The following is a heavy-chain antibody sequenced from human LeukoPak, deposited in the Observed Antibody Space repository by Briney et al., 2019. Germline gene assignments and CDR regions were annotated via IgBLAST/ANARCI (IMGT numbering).Heavy chain of an antibody. D-gene: IGHD1-26*01. V-gene: IGHV3-15*05. J-gene: IGHJ4*02. CDR3: TTAVNGSYFD. Sequence: PGGSLRLSCAASGFTFSYAWMTWVRQAPGKGLEGVGRIKSRTDGGTTDYAAPVKGRFTISSDDSKNTLYVQMNSLKIEDTAVYYCTTAVNGSYFDWGQGTLVTVSS. CDR2: IKSRTDGGTT. CDR1: GFTFSYAW.